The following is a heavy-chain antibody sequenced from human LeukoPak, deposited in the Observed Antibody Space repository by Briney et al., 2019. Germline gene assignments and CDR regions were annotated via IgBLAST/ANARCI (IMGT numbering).Heavy chain of an antibody. CDR1: GFTFSSYA. CDR3: ARDCCSGGYFDY. D-gene: IGHD2-15*01. J-gene: IGHJ4*02. V-gene: IGHV3-30-3*01. Sequence: GGSLRLSCAASGFTFSSYAMHWVRQAPGKGLEWVAVISYDGSNKYYADSVKGRFTISRDNSKNTLYLQMNSLRAEDTAVYYCARDCCSGGYFDYWGQGTLVTVSS. CDR2: ISYDGSNK.